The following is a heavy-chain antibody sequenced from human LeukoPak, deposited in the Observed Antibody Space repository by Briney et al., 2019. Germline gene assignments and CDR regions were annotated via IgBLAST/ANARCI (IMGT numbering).Heavy chain of an antibody. Sequence: HPGGSLRLSCAAYGFTFSRYGMHRHRQAPGKGLEWVACIRYDGSDKSYADSVKGRFTISRDNSKNTLYLQMNSLRAEDTAMYYCAKIGAVAGHFDYWGQGTLVTVSS. CDR2: IRYDGSDK. J-gene: IGHJ4*02. CDR3: AKIGAVAGHFDY. CDR1: GFTFSRYG. V-gene: IGHV3-30*02. D-gene: IGHD6-19*01.